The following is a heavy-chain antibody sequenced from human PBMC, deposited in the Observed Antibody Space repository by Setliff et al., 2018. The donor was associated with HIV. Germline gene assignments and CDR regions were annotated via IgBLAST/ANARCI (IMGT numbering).Heavy chain of an antibody. D-gene: IGHD1-1*01. CDR1: GDSISSHY. Sequence: SETLSLTCTVPGDSISSHYWSWIRQPPGRGLEWIGYIFYTGGTTYNPSLQSRVTISVDTSKNQFSLDLTSVMDADTAIYYCAGDPLERHFDPWGRGTLVTVSS. V-gene: IGHV4-59*11. J-gene: IGHJ2*01. CDR2: IFYTGGT. CDR3: AGDPLERHFDP.